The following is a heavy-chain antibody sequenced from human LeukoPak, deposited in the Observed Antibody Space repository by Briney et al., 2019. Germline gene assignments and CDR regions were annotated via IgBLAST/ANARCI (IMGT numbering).Heavy chain of an antibody. Sequence: GGSLRLSCAASGFTFSDYYMSWLRQAPGQGLEWVSYISSSGSTIYYADAVKGRFTSSRDNAKNSLDLQMNSLRVEDTAVYYCARDFWSGSPDWGQGTLVTVSS. CDR3: ARDFWSGSPD. D-gene: IGHD3-3*01. CDR2: ISSSGSTI. CDR1: GFTFSDYY. V-gene: IGHV3-11*04. J-gene: IGHJ4*02.